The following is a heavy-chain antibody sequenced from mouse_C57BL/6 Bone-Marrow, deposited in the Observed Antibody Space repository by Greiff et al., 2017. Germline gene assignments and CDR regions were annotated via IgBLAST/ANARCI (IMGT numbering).Heavy chain of an antibody. CDR2: IYPGDGDT. Sequence: LVESGAELVKPGASVKISCKASGYAFSSYWMNWVKQRPGKGLEWIGQIYPGDGDTNYNGKFKGKATLTADKSSSTAYMQLSSLTSEDSAVYFCARSLLRNAMDYWGQGTSVTVSS. D-gene: IGHD1-1*01. J-gene: IGHJ4*01. CDR3: ARSLLRNAMDY. V-gene: IGHV1-80*01. CDR1: GYAFSSYW.